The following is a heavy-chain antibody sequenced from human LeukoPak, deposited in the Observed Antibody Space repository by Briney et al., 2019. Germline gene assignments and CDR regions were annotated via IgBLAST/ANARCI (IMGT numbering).Heavy chain of an antibody. CDR1: GVTLSNYA. V-gene: IGHV3-23*01. CDR3: AKDDGGATWGYYFDY. D-gene: IGHD3-16*01. Sequence: GGSLRLSCVASGVTLSNYAMSWARQAPGKGLEWVSLISGNGGSTYYADSVRGRFTISRDSSKNTLFLQMNSLRAEDTAVYYCAKDDGGATWGYYFDYWGQGTLVTVSS. CDR2: ISGNGGST. J-gene: IGHJ4*02.